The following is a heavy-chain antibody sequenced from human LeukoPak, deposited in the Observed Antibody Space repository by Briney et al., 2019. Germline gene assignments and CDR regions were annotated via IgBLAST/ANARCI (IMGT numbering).Heavy chain of an antibody. D-gene: IGHD2-15*01. Sequence: PSETLSLTCTVSGYSISSGYFWGWMRQPPGKGLEWIGSIYQSETAHYNPSLKSRVTISVDTSKNQFSLKLNSVTAADTAVYYCARAYCSGGSCYSSRGMFDPWGQGTLVTVSS. V-gene: IGHV4-38-2*02. J-gene: IGHJ5*02. CDR2: IYQSETA. CDR1: GYSISSGYF. CDR3: ARAYCSGGSCYSSRGMFDP.